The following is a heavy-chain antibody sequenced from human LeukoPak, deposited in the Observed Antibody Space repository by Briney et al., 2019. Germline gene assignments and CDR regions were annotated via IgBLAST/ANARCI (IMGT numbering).Heavy chain of an antibody. CDR1: GFTFSDYY. D-gene: IGHD6-13*01. Sequence: GGSLRLSCAASGFTFSDYYMSWIRQAPGKGLEWVSYISSSGSTIYYADSVKDRFTISRDNAKNSLYLQMNSLRAEDTAVYYCARDRGIAAAGSVYYYYYGMDVWGQGTTVTVSS. CDR3: ARDRGIAAAGSVYYYYYGMDV. J-gene: IGHJ6*02. CDR2: ISSSGSTI. V-gene: IGHV3-11*01.